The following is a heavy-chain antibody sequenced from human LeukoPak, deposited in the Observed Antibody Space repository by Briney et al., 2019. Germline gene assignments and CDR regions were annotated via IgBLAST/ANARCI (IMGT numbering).Heavy chain of an antibody. D-gene: IGHD6-19*01. J-gene: IGHJ4*02. Sequence: GESLKISCKASGYSFTNYWITWVRQMPGKGLEWMGIIYPGDSDTRYSPSFQGQVTISADKSISTAYLQWSSLKASDTAMYYCARPRPAVADRDDYFDYWGQGTLVTVSS. CDR1: GYSFTNYW. CDR3: ARPRPAVADRDDYFDY. V-gene: IGHV5-51*01. CDR2: IYPGDSDT.